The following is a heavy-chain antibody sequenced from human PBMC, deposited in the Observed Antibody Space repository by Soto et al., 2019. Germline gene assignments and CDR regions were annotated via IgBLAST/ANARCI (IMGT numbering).Heavy chain of an antibody. J-gene: IGHJ6*03. CDR1: GFTFSSYW. V-gene: IGHV3-74*01. Sequence: GGSLRLSCAASGFTFSSYWMHWVRQTPGRGLVWVARINDVGSDTNYADSVKGRFTISRDNAKNTLYLQMNSLRVEDTAVYYCARDCGLLPAPDLDYMDVWGKGTTVTVSS. CDR3: ARDCGLLPAPDLDYMDV. CDR2: INDVGSDT. D-gene: IGHD2-2*01.